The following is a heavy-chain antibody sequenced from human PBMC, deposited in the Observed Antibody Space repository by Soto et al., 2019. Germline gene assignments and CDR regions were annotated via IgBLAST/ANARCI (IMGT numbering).Heavy chain of an antibody. J-gene: IGHJ6*02. V-gene: IGHV4-39*01. CDR2: IYYSGSN. Sequence: KPSETLSLTCTVSGGSISSSSYYWGWIRQPPGKGLEWIGSIYYSGSNYYNPSLKRGVTISVDTSKNQFSLKLSSVTAADTAVYYCASPIDDSTPYYGMDVWGQGTTVTVSS. D-gene: IGHD3-3*01. CDR3: ASPIDDSTPYYGMDV. CDR1: GGSISSSSYY.